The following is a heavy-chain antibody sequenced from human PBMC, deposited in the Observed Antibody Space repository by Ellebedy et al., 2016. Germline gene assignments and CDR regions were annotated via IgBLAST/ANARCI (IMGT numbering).Heavy chain of an antibody. D-gene: IGHD2-15*01. V-gene: IGHV4-34*01. Sequence: SETLSLXCTVSGGSISSYYWSWIRQPPGKGLEWIGEINHSGSTNYNPSLKSRVTISVDTSKNQFSLKLSSVTAADTAVYYCARARGGSHTIGYFDYWGQGTLVTVSS. CDR2: INHSGST. CDR1: GGSISSYY. CDR3: ARARGGSHTIGYFDY. J-gene: IGHJ4*02.